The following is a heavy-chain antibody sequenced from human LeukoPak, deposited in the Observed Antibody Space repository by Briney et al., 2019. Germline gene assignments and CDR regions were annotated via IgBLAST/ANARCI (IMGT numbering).Heavy chain of an antibody. D-gene: IGHD3-16*02. CDR3: AKIRLGQSSSSYY. V-gene: IGHV3-23*01. CDR2: IGVSGGST. Sequence: LEWVSAIGVSGGSTYYADSVKGRFTISRDNSKNTLYLQMNSLRAEYTAVYYCAKIRLGQSSSSYYWGQGTLVTVSS. J-gene: IGHJ4*02.